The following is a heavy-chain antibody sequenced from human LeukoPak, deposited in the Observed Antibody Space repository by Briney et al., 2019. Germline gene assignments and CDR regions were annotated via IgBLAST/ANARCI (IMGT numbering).Heavy chain of an antibody. Sequence: GGSLRLSCAASAFTFNAYALHWVRQAPGKGLQWVAVISYDGSNKYYADSVVGRFTVSRDNSKDTPYLQMNSLRVDDTGVYYCARETNSGDYYYYGINVWGQGTTVTVSS. CDR3: ARETNSGDYYYYGINV. D-gene: IGHD1/OR15-1a*01. J-gene: IGHJ6*02. V-gene: IGHV3-30-3*01. CDR1: AFTFNAYA. CDR2: ISYDGSNK.